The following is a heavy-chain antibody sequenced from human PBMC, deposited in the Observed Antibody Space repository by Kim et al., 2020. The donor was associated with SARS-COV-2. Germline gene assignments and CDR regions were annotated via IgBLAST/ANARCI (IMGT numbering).Heavy chain of an antibody. V-gene: IGHV3-20*04. CDR1: GFTFDDYG. CDR2: INWNGGST. J-gene: IGHJ4*02. Sequence: GGSLRLSCAASGFTFDDYGMSWVRQAPGKGLEWVSGINWNGGSTGYADSVKGRFTISRDNAKNSLYLQMNSLRAEDTALYYCARDRKITGRGGPDYWGQGTLVTVSS. D-gene: IGHD1-20*01. CDR3: ARDRKITGRGGPDY.